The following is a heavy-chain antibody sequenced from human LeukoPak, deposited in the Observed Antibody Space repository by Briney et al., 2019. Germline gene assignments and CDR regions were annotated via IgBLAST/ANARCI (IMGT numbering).Heavy chain of an antibody. V-gene: IGHV3-23*01. CDR3: AKDRIVGATGDYYFDY. D-gene: IGHD1-26*01. Sequence: GGSLRLSCAASGFTFSSYAMSWVRQAPGKGLEWVSAISGSGGSTYYADSVKGRFTISRDNSKDTLCLQMNSLRAEDTAVYYCAKDRIVGATGDYYFDYWGQGTLVTVSS. CDR1: GFTFSSYA. CDR2: ISGSGGST. J-gene: IGHJ4*02.